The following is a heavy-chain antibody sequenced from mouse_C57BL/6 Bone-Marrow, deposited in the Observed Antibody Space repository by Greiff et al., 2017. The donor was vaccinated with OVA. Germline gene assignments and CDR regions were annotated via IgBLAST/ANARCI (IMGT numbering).Heavy chain of an antibody. V-gene: IGHV1-74*01. CDR3: SMGGDFDY. CDR2: IHPSDSDT. CDR1: GYTFTSYG. Sequence: QVQLQQPGAELVKPGASVKVSCKASGYTFTSYGMHWVQQRPGQGLEWIGRIHPSDSDTNYNQKIKGKAKLTVDKSSSTAYTQLSSLTSEDSAVYYCSMGGDFDYWGQGTTLTVSS. J-gene: IGHJ2*01.